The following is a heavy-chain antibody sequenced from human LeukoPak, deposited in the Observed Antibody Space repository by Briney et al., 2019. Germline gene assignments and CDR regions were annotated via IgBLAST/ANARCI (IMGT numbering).Heavy chain of an antibody. Sequence: PGGSLRLSCAASGFTVSSNYMSWVRQAPGKGLEWVSVIYSGGNTYYADSVKGRFTISRDNSKNTLYLQMNSLRAEDTAVYYCARALSGRYGMDVWGKGTTVTVSS. CDR1: GFTVSSNY. V-gene: IGHV3-53*01. J-gene: IGHJ6*04. CDR3: ARALSGRYGMDV. D-gene: IGHD3-10*01. CDR2: IYSGGNT.